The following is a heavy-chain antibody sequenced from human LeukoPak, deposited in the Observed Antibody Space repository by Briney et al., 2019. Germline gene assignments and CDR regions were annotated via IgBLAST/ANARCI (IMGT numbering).Heavy chain of an antibody. D-gene: IGHD3-10*01. J-gene: IGHJ6*02. V-gene: IGHV4-34*01. CDR1: GGSFSGYY. CDR3: ARRGRGYDV. Sequence: PSETLSLTCAVYGGSFSGYYWSWIRQPPGKGLEWIGEINHSGSTNYNPSLKSRVTISVDTSKNQFSLKLSSVTAADTAVYYCARRGRGYDVWGQGTTVTVSS. CDR2: INHSGST.